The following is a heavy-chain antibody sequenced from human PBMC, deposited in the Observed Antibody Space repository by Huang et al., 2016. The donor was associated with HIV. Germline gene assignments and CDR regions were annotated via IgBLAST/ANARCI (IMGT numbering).Heavy chain of an antibody. CDR2: IKQDETEK. CDR1: TFTFGAYW. Sequence: VESGGRSVQPGGSIRLSCVGSTFTFGAYWMSWVRQPPWKGVEWEANIKQDETEKYYVDSVKGRDNISRDNAKKVVFLEMDAIRVEDTAIYFCATKTAGMDIWGQGTTVIVSS. J-gene: IGHJ6*02. V-gene: IGHV3-7*01. CDR3: ATKTAGMDI.